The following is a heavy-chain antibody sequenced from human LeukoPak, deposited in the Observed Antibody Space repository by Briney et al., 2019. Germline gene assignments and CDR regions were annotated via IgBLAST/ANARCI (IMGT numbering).Heavy chain of an antibody. V-gene: IGHV5-51*01. CDR2: IYPGDSDT. CDR1: GYSFTSYW. Sequence: GESLKISCKGSGYSFTSYWIGWVRQMPGKGLEWMGIIYPGDSDTRCSPSFQGQVTISADKSISTAYLQWSSLKASDTAMYYCAGHRTNIAVAGTCWFDPWGQGTLVTVSS. CDR3: AGHRTNIAVAGTCWFDP. D-gene: IGHD6-19*01. J-gene: IGHJ5*02.